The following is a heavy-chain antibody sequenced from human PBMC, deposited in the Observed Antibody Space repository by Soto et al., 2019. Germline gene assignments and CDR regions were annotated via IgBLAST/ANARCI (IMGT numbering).Heavy chain of an antibody. D-gene: IGHD2-8*01. CDR3: AREPEDGVPGDY. CDR2: IIVSHDRP. J-gene: IGHJ4*02. V-gene: IGHV1-3*01. Sequence: VQLVQSGTEVKEHGASVRVSCKASGYTFTAHSLHSARQAPGQGLEWMGWIIVSHDRPRYAPQFQGRLTFETDSIGTTAYMHLTRLTPEDTAVYFWAREPEDGVPGDYWGQGTPVVVSS. CDR1: GYTFTAHS.